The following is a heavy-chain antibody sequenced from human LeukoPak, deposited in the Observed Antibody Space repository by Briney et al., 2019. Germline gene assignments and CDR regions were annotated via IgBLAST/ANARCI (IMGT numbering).Heavy chain of an antibody. CDR3: ARVYYDSSGYYLFDY. CDR2: IYYSGST. J-gene: IGHJ4*02. CDR1: GGSISSYY. Sequence: PSETLSLTCTVSGGSISSYYWSWIRQPPGKGLEWIGYIYYSGSTNYNPSLRSRVTISVDTSKNQFSLKLSSVTAADTAVYCCARVYYDSSGYYLFDYWGQGTLVTVSS. D-gene: IGHD3-22*01. V-gene: IGHV4-59*01.